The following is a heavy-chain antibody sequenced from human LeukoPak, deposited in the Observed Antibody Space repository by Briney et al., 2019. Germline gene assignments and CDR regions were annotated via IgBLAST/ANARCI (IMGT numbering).Heavy chain of an antibody. V-gene: IGHV3-48*01. CDR3: ASTEYYYDSSGYGDY. J-gene: IGHJ4*02. D-gene: IGHD3-22*01. Sequence: PGGSLRLSCAASGFTFSSYSMNWVRQAPGKGLEWVSYISSSSSTIYYADSVKGRFTISRDNAKNSLYLQMNSLRAEDTAVYYCASTEYYYDSSGYGDYWGQGTLVTVSS. CDR2: ISSSSSTI. CDR1: GFTFSSYS.